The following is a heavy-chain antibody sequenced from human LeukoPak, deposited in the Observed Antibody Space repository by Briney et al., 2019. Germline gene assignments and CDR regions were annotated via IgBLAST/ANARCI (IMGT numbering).Heavy chain of an antibody. V-gene: IGHV3-7*01. CDR1: GFTFSSYW. CDR2: VNIDGSEK. J-gene: IGHJ4*02. CDR3: ARFGSPIGY. D-gene: IGHD1-26*01. Sequence: GGSLRLSCAASGFTFSSYWMGWVRQAPGKRLEWVANVNIDGSEKYYADSVKGRFTISRDNSKNTLYLQMNSLRAEDTAVYYCARFGSPIGYWGQGTLVTVSS.